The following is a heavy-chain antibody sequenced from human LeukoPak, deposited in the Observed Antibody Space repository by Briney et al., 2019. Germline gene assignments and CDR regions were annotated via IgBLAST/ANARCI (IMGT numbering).Heavy chain of an antibody. CDR2: INHSGST. Sequence: SETLSLTCAVYGGSFSAYYWSWIRQPPGKGLEWIGEINHSGSTNYNPSLKNRVTISVDTSKNQFSLKLSSVTAADTAVYYCAIARVTTVTTESPFDYWGQGTLVTVSS. CDR3: AIARVTTVTTESPFDY. D-gene: IGHD4-17*01. CDR1: GGSFSAYY. V-gene: IGHV4-34*01. J-gene: IGHJ4*02.